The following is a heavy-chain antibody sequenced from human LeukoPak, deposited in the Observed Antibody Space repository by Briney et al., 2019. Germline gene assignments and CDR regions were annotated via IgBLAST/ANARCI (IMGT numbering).Heavy chain of an antibody. Sequence: SETLSLTCTVSGGSISSSSHYWAWIRQPPGKGLEWIGSIYYSGTTYYNPSLKSRVTISVDTSKNQFSLNLSSVTAADTAVYSCASEQKTYCSGSGSCPETNWFDPWGQGTLVTVSS. CDR2: IYYSGTT. CDR1: GGSISSSSHY. J-gene: IGHJ5*02. D-gene: IGHD3-10*01. CDR3: ASEQKTYCSGSGSCPETNWFDP. V-gene: IGHV4-39*01.